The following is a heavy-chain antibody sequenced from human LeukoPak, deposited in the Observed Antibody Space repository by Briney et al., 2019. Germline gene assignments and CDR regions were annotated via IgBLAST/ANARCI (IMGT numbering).Heavy chain of an antibody. CDR1: GGSFSGYH. CDR2: ITHSGSA. J-gene: IGHJ6*02. Sequence: PSETLSLTCAVYGGSFSGYHWSWIRQPPGKGLEWIGEITHSGSANYNPSLKSRVSFSVDTSKSQFSLRLSSVTAADTAVYYCAXXXXXXXSXYYYYGMDVWGQGTTVTVSS. CDR3: AXXXXXXXSXYYYYGMDV. V-gene: IGHV4-34*01.